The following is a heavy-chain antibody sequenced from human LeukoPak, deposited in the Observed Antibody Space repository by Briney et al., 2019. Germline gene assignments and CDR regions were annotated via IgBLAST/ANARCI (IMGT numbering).Heavy chain of an antibody. V-gene: IGHV4-30-2*01. Sequence: SQTLSLTCAVSGGSISSGGYSWSWIRQPPGKGLEWIGYIYHSGSTYYNPSLKSRVTISVDRSKNQFSLKLSSVTAADTAVYYCAGGGVPGTFDYWGKGTLVTVSS. J-gene: IGHJ4*02. CDR2: IYHSGST. CDR3: AGGGVPGTFDY. D-gene: IGHD3-10*01. CDR1: GGSISSGGYS.